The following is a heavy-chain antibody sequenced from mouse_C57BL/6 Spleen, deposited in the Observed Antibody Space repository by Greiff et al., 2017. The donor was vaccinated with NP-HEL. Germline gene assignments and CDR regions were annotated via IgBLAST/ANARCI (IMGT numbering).Heavy chain of an antibody. V-gene: IGHV14-4*01. Sequence: EVKLMESGAELVRPGASVKLSCTASGFNIKDDYMHWVKQRPEQGLEWIGWIDPENGDTEYASKFQGKATITADTSSNTAYLQLSSLTSEDTAVYYCTRYYGSSYRFAYWGQGTLVTVSA. CDR3: TRYYGSSYRFAY. CDR2: IDPENGDT. D-gene: IGHD1-1*01. CDR1: GFNIKDDY. J-gene: IGHJ3*01.